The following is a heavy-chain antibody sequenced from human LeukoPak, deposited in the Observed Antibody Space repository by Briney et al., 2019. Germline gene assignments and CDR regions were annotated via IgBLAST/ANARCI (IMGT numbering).Heavy chain of an antibody. Sequence: TSETLSLTCTVSGGSISSSTYYWAWIRQPPGKGLEWIGYIYYSGSSYYNPSLKSRVTISVDSSQNHFSLKLSSVTAADTATYFCATPGRIAVAGQFDYWGQGSLVGVSS. CDR3: ATPGRIAVAGQFDY. CDR2: IYYSGSS. J-gene: IGHJ4*02. D-gene: IGHD6-19*01. V-gene: IGHV4-39*02. CDR1: GGSISSSTYY.